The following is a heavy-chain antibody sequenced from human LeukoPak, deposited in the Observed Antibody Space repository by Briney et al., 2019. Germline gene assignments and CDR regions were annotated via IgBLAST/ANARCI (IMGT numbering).Heavy chain of an antibody. Sequence: SETLSLTCAVSGGSIRDYQWSWIRQPPGKGLEWIGEINHSGSTNYNPSLKSRVTISVDTSKNQFSLKLSSVTAADTAVYYCARGKSITMVRGRRNYYGMDVWGQGTTVTVSS. CDR1: GGSIRDYQ. J-gene: IGHJ6*02. CDR2: INHSGST. CDR3: ARGKSITMVRGRRNYYGMDV. D-gene: IGHD3-10*01. V-gene: IGHV4-34*01.